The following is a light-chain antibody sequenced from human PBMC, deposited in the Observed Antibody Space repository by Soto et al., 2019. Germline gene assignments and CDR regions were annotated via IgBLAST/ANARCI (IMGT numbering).Light chain of an antibody. Sequence: EIVLTQSPGTLSLSPGETATLSCRASQSVSSGYLAWYQQKPSQPPRLIIYNTSHRAAGIPDRFSGSGSETDFTLTISRLEPADFAVYYCQQYGSSPLYSFGQGTNLEI. CDR3: QQYGSSPLYS. J-gene: IGKJ2*03. CDR2: NTS. V-gene: IGKV3-20*01. CDR1: QSVSSGY.